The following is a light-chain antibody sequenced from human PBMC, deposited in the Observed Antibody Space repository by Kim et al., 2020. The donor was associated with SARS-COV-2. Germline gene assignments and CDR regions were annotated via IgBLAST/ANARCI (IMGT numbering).Light chain of an antibody. CDR1: QSISTY. J-gene: IGKJ2*01. V-gene: IGKV3-11*01. CDR2: DAS. Sequence: LSPCERPSLSCRARQSISTYLAWYQQKPGQDPRPLIYDASNRATGIPARFSRSRSGTDFTLTISSLEPEDFAVYYCQQRTNWPMYTFGQGTKLEI. CDR3: QQRTNWPMYT.